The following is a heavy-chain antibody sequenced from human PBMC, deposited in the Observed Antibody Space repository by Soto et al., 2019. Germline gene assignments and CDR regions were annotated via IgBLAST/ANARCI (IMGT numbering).Heavy chain of an antibody. CDR3: ASRVKSGYFDYYGMDV. V-gene: IGHV1-69*12. CDR2: IIPIFGTA. D-gene: IGHD3-3*01. CDR1: GGTFSSYA. Sequence: QVQLVQSGAEVKKPGSSVKVSCKASGGTFSSYAISWVRQAPGQGLEWMGGIIPIFGTANYAQKFQGRVTITADESASRAYMELRSLISEDTAVYYCASRVKSGYFDYYGMDVWGQGTTVTVSS. J-gene: IGHJ6*02.